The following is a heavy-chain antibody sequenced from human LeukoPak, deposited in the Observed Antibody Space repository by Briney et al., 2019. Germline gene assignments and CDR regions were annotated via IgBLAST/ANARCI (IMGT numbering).Heavy chain of an antibody. CDR3: ARRGQWLYYY. Sequence: SETLSLTCTVSGYSISSGYYWGWIRQPPGKGLEWIGSIYHSGSTYYNPSLKSRVTISVDTSKNQFSLKLSSVTAADTAVYYCARRGQWLYYYWGQGTLVTVSS. CDR2: IYHSGST. CDR1: GYSISSGYY. D-gene: IGHD6-19*01. V-gene: IGHV4-38-2*02. J-gene: IGHJ4*02.